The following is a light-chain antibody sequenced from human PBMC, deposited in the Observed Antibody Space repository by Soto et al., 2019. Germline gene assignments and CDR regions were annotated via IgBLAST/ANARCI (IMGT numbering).Light chain of an antibody. J-gene: IGLJ1*01. Sequence: QSVLTQPASVSGSPGQSITICCTGTSSDVGSYNLVSWYQQHPGKAPKLMIYEGSKRPSGVSNRFSGSKSGNTASLTISGLQAEDYSDYYCSSSASSTSPYVFVTVTIVTVL. CDR3: SSSASSTSPYV. CDR2: EGS. CDR1: SSDVGSYNL. V-gene: IGLV2-14*02.